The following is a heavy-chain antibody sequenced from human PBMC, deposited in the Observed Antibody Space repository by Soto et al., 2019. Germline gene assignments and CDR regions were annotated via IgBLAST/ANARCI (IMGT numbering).Heavy chain of an antibody. V-gene: IGHV4-61*01. CDR1: GGSISSSYY. CDR2: IYYSGST. J-gene: IGHJ6*02. CDR3: ARVGDFWSGYYEPYYYYYGMDV. Sequence: TSETLALTCTVSGGSISSSYYWSWIRQPPGKGLEWIGYIYYSGSTNYNPSLKSRVTISVDTSKNQFSLKLSSVTAADTAVYYCARVGDFWSGYYEPYYYYYGMDVWGQGTTVTVSS. D-gene: IGHD3-3*01.